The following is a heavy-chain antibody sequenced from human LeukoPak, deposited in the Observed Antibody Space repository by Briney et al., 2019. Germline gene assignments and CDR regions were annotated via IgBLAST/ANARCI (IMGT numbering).Heavy chain of an antibody. CDR3: ARSSEGRYYYDSSGYSYYYYYMDV. V-gene: IGHV4-59*01. CDR1: GGSISSYY. J-gene: IGHJ6*03. D-gene: IGHD3-22*01. Sequence: SETLSLTCTVSGGSISSYYWSWIRQPPGKGLEWIGYIYYSGSTNYNPSLKSRVTISVDTSKNQFSLELSSVTAADTAVYYCARSSEGRYYYDSSGYSYYYYYMDVWGKGTTVTISS. CDR2: IYYSGST.